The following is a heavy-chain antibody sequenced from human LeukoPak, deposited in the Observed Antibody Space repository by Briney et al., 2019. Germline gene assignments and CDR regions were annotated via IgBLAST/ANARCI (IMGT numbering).Heavy chain of an antibody. CDR3: ARGYSSGLHFDY. D-gene: IGHD6-19*01. Sequence: GGSLRLSCAASRFTFSSYGMHWVRQAPGKGLEWVAVISYDGSNKYYADSVKGRLTISRDNSRNTLYLHMDSLRAEDTAVYYCARGYSSGLHFDYWGQGTLVTVSS. CDR1: RFTFSSYG. CDR2: ISYDGSNK. J-gene: IGHJ4*02. V-gene: IGHV3-30*03.